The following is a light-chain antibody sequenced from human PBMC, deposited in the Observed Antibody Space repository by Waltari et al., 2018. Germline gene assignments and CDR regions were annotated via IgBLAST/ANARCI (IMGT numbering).Light chain of an antibody. J-gene: IGKJ4*01. CDR2: WAS. CDR1: HNLLYDSKPKNY. Sequence: DIVMNQSPDSLALSLGERATINCKSSHNLLYDSKPKNYLAWFQKQEGQPPKLLIYWASTRASGVPDRFSGSGSGTDFTLTISSLQAEDVAIYYCQQYYTVPLTFGGGTKVEIK. V-gene: IGKV4-1*01. CDR3: QQYYTVPLT.